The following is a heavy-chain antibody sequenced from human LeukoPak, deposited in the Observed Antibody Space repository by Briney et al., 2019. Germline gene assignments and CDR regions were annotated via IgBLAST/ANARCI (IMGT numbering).Heavy chain of an antibody. Sequence: GGSLRLSCAASGFSFSSYGMSWVRQAPGKGLEWVSGISGGAVSTNYADSVKGRFTISRDNSKNTLYLQMNSLRAEDTAVYYCAPIAANKEVDYWGQGTLVTVSS. J-gene: IGHJ4*02. CDR3: APIAANKEVDY. CDR1: GFSFSSYG. D-gene: IGHD6-13*01. V-gene: IGHV3-23*01. CDR2: ISGGAVST.